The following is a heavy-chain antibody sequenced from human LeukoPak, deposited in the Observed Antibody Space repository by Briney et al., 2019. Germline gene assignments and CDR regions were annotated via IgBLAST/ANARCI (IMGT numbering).Heavy chain of an antibody. CDR1: GFTVSSNY. CDR2: IYSGGST. D-gene: IGHD6-6*01. CDR3: ARGAYSSSYLFDY. V-gene: IGHV3-53*04. J-gene: IGHJ4*02. Sequence: GSLRLSCAASGFTVSSNYMSWVRQAPGKGLEWVSVIYSGGSTYYADSVKGRFTISRHNSKNTLYLQMNSLRAEDTAVYYCARGAYSSSYLFDYWGQGTLVTVSS.